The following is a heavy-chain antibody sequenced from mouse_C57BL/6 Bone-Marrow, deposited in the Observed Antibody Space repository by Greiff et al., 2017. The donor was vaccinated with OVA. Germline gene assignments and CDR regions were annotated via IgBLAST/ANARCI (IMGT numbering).Heavy chain of an antibody. CDR3: AREYSRAMYY. CDR1: GYSITSGYY. D-gene: IGHD2-12*01. V-gene: IGHV3-6*01. Sequence: VQLQQSGPGLVKPSQSLSLTCSVTGYSITSGYYWNWIRQFPGNKLEWMGYISYDGSNNYNPYLKNRISITRDKSKNQFFLKLNSVTTEDTATYYCAREYSRAMYYCGQGTSVTVSS. J-gene: IGHJ4*01. CDR2: ISYDGSN.